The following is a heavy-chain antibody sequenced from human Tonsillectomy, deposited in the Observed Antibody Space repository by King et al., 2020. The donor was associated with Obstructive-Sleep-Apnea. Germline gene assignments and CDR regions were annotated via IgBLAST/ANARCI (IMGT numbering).Heavy chain of an antibody. V-gene: IGHV5-10-1*01. J-gene: IGHJ3*02. D-gene: IGHD4-17*01. Sequence: QLVQSGAEVKKPGESLRISCKGSGYSFTSYWSSWVRQRPGKGLEWMGRIDPSDSYTNYSPSFQGHVTLSADKSISTAYPHWSSLKASDTAMYYCAVLTTVTTEAFNIWGQGTMVTVSS. CDR2: IDPSDSYT. CDR1: GYSFTSYW. CDR3: AVLTTVTTEAFNI.